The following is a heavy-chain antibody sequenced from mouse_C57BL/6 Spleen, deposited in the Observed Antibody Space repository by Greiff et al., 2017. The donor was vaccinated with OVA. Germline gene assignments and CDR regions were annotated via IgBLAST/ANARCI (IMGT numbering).Heavy chain of an antibody. CDR3: ARWDGDY. V-gene: IGHV1-26*01. D-gene: IGHD2-3*01. CDR1: GYTFTDYY. Sequence: EVQLQESGPELVKPGASVKISCKASGYTFTDYYMNWVKQSHGKSLEWIGDINPNNGGTSYNQKFKGKATLTVDKSSSTAYMELRSLTSEDSAVYYCARWDGDYWGQGTSVTVSS. CDR2: INPNNGGT. J-gene: IGHJ4*01.